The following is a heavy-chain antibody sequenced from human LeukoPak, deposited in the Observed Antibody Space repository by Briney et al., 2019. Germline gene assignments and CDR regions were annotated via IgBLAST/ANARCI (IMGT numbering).Heavy chain of an antibody. CDR3: AKPDDSNGLEGPDY. CDR2: ISDSGTNT. D-gene: IGHD3-22*01. CDR1: GFTFSSSA. V-gene: IGHV3-23*01. Sequence: GGSLRLSCAASGFTFSSSAMSWVRRAPGKGLEWVSAISDSGTNTHYADSVKGRFTISRDNSKNTLYLQMNSLRAEDTAVYYCAKPDDSNGLEGPDYWGQGTLVIVSS. J-gene: IGHJ4*02.